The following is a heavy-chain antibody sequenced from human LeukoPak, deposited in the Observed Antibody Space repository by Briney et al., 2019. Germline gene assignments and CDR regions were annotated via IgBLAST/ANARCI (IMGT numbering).Heavy chain of an antibody. D-gene: IGHD3/OR15-3a*01. V-gene: IGHV4-34*01. CDR1: GGSFSGYY. CDR3: ARQTGSGLFTLP. Sequence: SETLSLTCAVYGGSFSGYYWSWIRQPPGKGLEWIGEINHSGSTNYNPSLKSRVTISIDTSKNQISLRLTSVTATDTAMYYCARQTGSGLFTLPGGQGTLVTVSS. CDR2: INHSGST. J-gene: IGHJ4*02.